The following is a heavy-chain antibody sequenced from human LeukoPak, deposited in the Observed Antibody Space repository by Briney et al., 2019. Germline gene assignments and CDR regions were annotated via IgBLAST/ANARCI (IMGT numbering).Heavy chain of an antibody. CDR3: ARDSYYYGSGPTAGLDY. V-gene: IGHV4-38-2*02. CDR2: INHSGST. J-gene: IGHJ4*02. D-gene: IGHD3-10*01. Sequence: SETLSLTCTASGYSISSGYYWGWIRQPPGKGLEWIGEINHSGSTNYNPSLKSRVTISVDTSKNQFSLKLSSVTAADTAVYYCARDSYYYGSGPTAGLDYWGQGTLVTVSS. CDR1: GYSISSGYY.